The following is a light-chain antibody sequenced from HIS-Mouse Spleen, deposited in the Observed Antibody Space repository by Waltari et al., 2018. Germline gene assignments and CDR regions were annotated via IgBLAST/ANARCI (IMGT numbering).Light chain of an antibody. CDR1: QSVSSY. CDR2: DAS. J-gene: IGKJ4*01. CDR3: QQRSNLT. Sequence: DIVLTQSPATLSLSPGERATLSCRASQSVSSYLAWYQQKPGQAPRLLIYDASNRATGIPARFSGSGSGTDFTLTISSLEPEDFAVYYCQQRSNLTFGGGTKVEIK. V-gene: IGKV3-11*01.